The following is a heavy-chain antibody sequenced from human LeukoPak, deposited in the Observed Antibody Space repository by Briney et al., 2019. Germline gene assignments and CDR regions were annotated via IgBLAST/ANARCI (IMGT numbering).Heavy chain of an antibody. V-gene: IGHV3-33*06. D-gene: IGHD5-12*01. CDR3: AKGMGYSGYDFDY. CDR2: IWYDGSNK. CDR1: GFTFSSYG. J-gene: IGHJ4*02. Sequence: PGRSLRLSCAASGFTFSSYGMHWVRQAPGKGLEWVAVIWYDGSNKYYADSVKGRFTISRDNSKNTLYLQMNSLRVEDTAVYYCAKGMGYSGYDFDYWGQGTLVTVSS.